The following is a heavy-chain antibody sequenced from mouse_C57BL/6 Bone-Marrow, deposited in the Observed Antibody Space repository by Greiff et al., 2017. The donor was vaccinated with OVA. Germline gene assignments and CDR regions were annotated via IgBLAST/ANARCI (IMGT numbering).Heavy chain of an antibody. Sequence: EVKLVESGTVLARPGASVKMSCKTSGYTFTSYWMHWVKQRPGQGLEWIGAIYPGNSDTSYNQKFKGKAKLTAVTSASTAYMELSSLTNEDSAVYYCTSYYGSSPYAMDYWGQGTSVTVSS. CDR2: IYPGNSDT. J-gene: IGHJ4*01. CDR3: TSYYGSSPYAMDY. CDR1: GYTFTSYW. D-gene: IGHD1-1*01. V-gene: IGHV1-5*01.